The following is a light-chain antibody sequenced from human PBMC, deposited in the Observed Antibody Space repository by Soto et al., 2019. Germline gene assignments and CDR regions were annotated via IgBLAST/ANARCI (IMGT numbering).Light chain of an antibody. V-gene: IGKV1-39*01. CDR1: QSISSY. CDR3: QQSYSTPPLFT. Sequence: DIQMTQSPSSLSASVGDRVTITCRASQSISSYLNWYQQKPGKAPKLLIYAASSLKSGVPSRFSGSGSGSDFTLTISSLQPEDFATYYCQQSYSTPPLFTFGPGTKVDIK. CDR2: AAS. J-gene: IGKJ3*01.